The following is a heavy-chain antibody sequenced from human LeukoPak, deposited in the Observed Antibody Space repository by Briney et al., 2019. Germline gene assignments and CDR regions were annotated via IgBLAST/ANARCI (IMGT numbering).Heavy chain of an antibody. Sequence: GGSLRLSCAASGFTFDDYAMHWVRQAPGKGLEWVSGISWNSGSIGYADSVKGRFTISRDNAKNSLYLQMNSLRAEDTALYYCAKAYYYDSSGYYTDAFDIWGQGTMVTVSS. CDR3: AKAYYYDSSGYYTDAFDI. CDR1: GFTFDDYA. V-gene: IGHV3-9*01. D-gene: IGHD3-22*01. CDR2: ISWNSGSI. J-gene: IGHJ3*02.